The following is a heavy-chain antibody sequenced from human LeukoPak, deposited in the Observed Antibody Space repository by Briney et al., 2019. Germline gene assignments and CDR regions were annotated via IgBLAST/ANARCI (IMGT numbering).Heavy chain of an antibody. CDR1: VGSVRSHY. V-gene: IGHV4-59*02. J-gene: IGHJ4*02. CDR2: MSYSGTN. D-gene: IGHD5-24*01. CDR3: ARGGRDGPVDF. Sequence: SETLSLTCIVSVGSVRSHYWNWIRQPPGKGLEWIGFMSYSGTNDYNPSLKSRVSISIDTSSNRVSLRLSSVTAADTAYYRCARGGRDGPVDFGGQGTLVTVSS.